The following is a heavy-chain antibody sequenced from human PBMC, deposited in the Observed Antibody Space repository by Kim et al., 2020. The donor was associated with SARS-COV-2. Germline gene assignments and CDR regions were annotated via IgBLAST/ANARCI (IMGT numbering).Heavy chain of an antibody. D-gene: IGHD4-17*01. CDR3: AKSYGDAHPRHFDY. CDR1: GFTFSSYA. V-gene: IGHV3-23*01. CDR2: ISGSAGST. Sequence: GGSLRLSCAASGFTFSSYAMTWVRQAPGKGLEWVSAISGSAGSTYYADSVKGRFTISRDNSKNTLYLQMNSLRAEDTAVYYCAKSYGDAHPRHFDYWGQGTLVTVSS. J-gene: IGHJ4*02.